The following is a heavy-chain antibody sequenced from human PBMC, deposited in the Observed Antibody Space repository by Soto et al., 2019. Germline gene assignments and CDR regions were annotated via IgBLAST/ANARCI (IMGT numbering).Heavy chain of an antibody. Sequence: GGSLRLSCAASGFTFSSYGMHWVRQAPGKGLEWVAVIWYDGSNKYYADSVKGRFTISRDNSKNTLYLQMNSLRAEDTAVYYCARGPGQVWYMDVWGKGTTVTV. V-gene: IGHV3-33*01. J-gene: IGHJ6*03. CDR2: IWYDGSNK. D-gene: IGHD3-16*01. CDR1: GFTFSSYG. CDR3: ARGPGQVWYMDV.